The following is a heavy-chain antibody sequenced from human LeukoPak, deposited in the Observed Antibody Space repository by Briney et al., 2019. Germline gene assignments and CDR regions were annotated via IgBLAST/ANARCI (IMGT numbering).Heavy chain of an antibody. CDR1: GFTFSSYA. CDR3: AKGYYDYVWGSYYFDY. D-gene: IGHD3-16*01. J-gene: IGHJ4*02. CDR2: ISGSGGST. V-gene: IGHV3-23*01. Sequence: GGSLRLSCAASGFTFSSYAMSWVRQAPGKGLEWVSAISGSGGSTYHADSVKGRFTISRDNSRDTLYLQMNSLRAEDTAVYYCAKGYYDYVWGSYYFDYWGQGTLVTVSS.